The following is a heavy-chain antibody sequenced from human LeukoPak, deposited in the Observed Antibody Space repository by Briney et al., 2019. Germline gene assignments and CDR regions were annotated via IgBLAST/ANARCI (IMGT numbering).Heavy chain of an antibody. CDR2: IRYDGSHI. V-gene: IGHV3-30*02. Sequence: GGSLRLSCAASGFTFSSYGMHWVRQAPGKGLEWVTFIRYDGSHIYYADSVKGRFTISRDNSKNTLYLQMNSLRSDDTAVYYCARAGAVVDNWFDPWGQGTLVTVSS. CDR3: ARAGAVVDNWFDP. D-gene: IGHD2-15*01. J-gene: IGHJ5*02. CDR1: GFTFSSYG.